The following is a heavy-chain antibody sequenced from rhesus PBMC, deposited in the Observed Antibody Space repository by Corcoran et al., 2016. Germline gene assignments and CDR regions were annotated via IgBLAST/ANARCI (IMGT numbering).Heavy chain of an antibody. Sequence: QVQLQESGPGLVKPSETLSLTCAVSGGSIRRNYCSWIRQPPGKGLEWIGRIYGRRRSHRYNPSLTSRVTISPDTSKNQFSLKLSSVTAADTAVYSCARDEPLVAAPFDYWGQGVLVTVSS. CDR3: ARDEPLVAAPFDY. J-gene: IGHJ4*01. CDR1: GGSIRRNY. V-gene: IGHV4-147*01. CDR2: IYGRRRSH. D-gene: IGHD4-29*01.